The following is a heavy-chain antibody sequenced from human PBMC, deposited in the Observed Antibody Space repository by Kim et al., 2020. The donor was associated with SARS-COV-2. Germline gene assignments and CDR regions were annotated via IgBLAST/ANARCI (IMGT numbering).Heavy chain of an antibody. CDR3: ARRAAADRRYYYYGMDV. J-gene: IGHJ6*02. Sequence: LKSRVTISVDTSKNQFSLKLSSVTAADTAVYYCARRAAADRRYYYYGMDVWGQGTTVTVSS. V-gene: IGHV4-34*01. D-gene: IGHD6-13*01.